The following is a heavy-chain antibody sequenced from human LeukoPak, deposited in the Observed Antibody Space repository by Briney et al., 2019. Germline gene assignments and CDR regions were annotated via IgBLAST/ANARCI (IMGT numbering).Heavy chain of an antibody. V-gene: IGHV3-33*01. CDR1: GFTFSSYG. CDR3: ARDRGLSMVRGVIKGDYYMDV. CDR2: IWYDGSNK. J-gene: IGHJ6*03. D-gene: IGHD3-10*01. Sequence: PGGSLRLSCAASGFTFSSYGMHWVRQAPGKGLEWVAVIWYDGSNKYYADSVKGRFTISRDNSKNTLYLQMNSLRAEDTAVYYCARDRGLSMVRGVIKGDYYMDVWGKGTTVTVSS.